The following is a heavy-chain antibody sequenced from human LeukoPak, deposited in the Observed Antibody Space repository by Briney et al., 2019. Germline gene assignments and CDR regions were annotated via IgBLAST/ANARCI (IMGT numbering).Heavy chain of an antibody. Sequence: GGSLRLSCAASGFTLSSYAMSWVRQPPGRGLERVSSISGSGTGAYYADSVRGRFTISRDNSKNTLYLQMNSLRAEDTAVYYCAKGSLGYCTSTCYYFDCWGQGTLVAVSS. CDR3: AKGSLGYCTSTCYYFDC. V-gene: IGHV3-23*01. J-gene: IGHJ4*02. D-gene: IGHD2-2*01. CDR2: ISGSGTGA. CDR1: GFTLSSYA.